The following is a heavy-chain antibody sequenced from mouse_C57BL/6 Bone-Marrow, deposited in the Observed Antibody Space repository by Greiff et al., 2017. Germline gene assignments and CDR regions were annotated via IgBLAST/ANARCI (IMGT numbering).Heavy chain of an antibody. J-gene: IGHJ2*01. CDR3: ARDRLSVYFDY. V-gene: IGHV5-4*01. CDR2: ISDGGSYT. CDR1: GFTFSSYA. Sequence: EVQLVESGGGLVKPGGSLKLSCAASGFTFSSYAMSWVRQTPEKRLEWVATISDGGSYTYYPDNVKGRFTISRDNAKNNLYLQMSHLKSEDTAMYYCARDRLSVYFDYWGQGTTLTVSS.